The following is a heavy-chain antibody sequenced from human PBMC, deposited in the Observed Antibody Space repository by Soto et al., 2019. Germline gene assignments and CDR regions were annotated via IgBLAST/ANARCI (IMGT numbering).Heavy chain of an antibody. D-gene: IGHD3-10*01. CDR1: GYSISAYY. CDR2: IDPKNGGT. Sequence: GASVKVSCKASGYSISAYYIYWVRQAPGQGLEWMGWIDPKNGGTVSAQKFQGRLTMTRDTSISTVYMDLSGLTSDDTALYYCGRDDYGIFPYWGQGSLVTVSS. J-gene: IGHJ4*02. CDR3: GRDDYGIFPY. V-gene: IGHV1-2*02.